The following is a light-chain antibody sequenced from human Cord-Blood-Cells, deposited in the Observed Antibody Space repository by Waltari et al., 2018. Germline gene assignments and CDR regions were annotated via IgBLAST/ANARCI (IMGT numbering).Light chain of an antibody. CDR3: SSYTSSSTLEV. V-gene: IGLV2-14*01. J-gene: IGLJ2*01. Sequence: QSALTQPASVSGSPGQSITISCTGTSSDVGGYNYVSRYQQHPGKAPKLMIYDVSNRPSGVSNRVSGSKSGNTASLTISGLQAEDEADYYCSSYTSSSTLEVFGGGTKLTVL. CDR2: DVS. CDR1: SSDVGGYNY.